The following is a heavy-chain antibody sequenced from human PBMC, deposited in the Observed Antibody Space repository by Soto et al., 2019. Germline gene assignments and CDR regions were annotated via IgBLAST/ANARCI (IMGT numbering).Heavy chain of an antibody. CDR1: GFTFTSFA. CDR3: TKGTYRYNFDY. Sequence: VQLLQSGGGLVQPGGSLRLSCAASGFTFTSFAMSWVRQAPGQGLEWVSGISGSGGSTYYAVSVKGRFTISRDNSENTLYLQMNSLRAEDTAVYYCTKGTYRYNFDYWGQGTLVTVSS. J-gene: IGHJ4*02. V-gene: IGHV3-23*01. D-gene: IGHD3-16*02. CDR2: ISGSGGST.